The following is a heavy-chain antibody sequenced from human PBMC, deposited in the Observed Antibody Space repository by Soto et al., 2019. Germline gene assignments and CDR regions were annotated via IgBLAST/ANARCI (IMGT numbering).Heavy chain of an antibody. D-gene: IGHD3-9*01. V-gene: IGHV3-21*01. Sequence: EVQLVESGGGLVKPGGSLRLSCAASGFTFSSYSMNWVRQAPGKGLEWVSSISSSSSYIYYADSVKGRFTISRDNAKNSLYLQMSSLRAEDPAVCYWARDPSYYDILAGYYVENYYYGMDFWGEGTTVTVSS. J-gene: IGHJ6*04. CDR3: ARDPSYYDILAGYYVENYYYGMDF. CDR2: ISSSSSYI. CDR1: GFTFSSYS.